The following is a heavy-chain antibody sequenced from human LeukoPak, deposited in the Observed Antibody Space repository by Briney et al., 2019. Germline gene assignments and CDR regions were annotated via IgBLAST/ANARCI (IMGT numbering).Heavy chain of an antibody. V-gene: IGHV3-20*04. CDR1: GFTFDDYG. CDR2: INWNGGST. J-gene: IGHJ5*02. D-gene: IGHD2-2*01. Sequence: GGSLRLSCAASGFTFDDYGMSWVRQAPGKGLEWVSGINWNGGSTGYADSVKGRFTISRDNAKNSLYLQMNSLRAEDTALYYCARGGQVVSASDNWFDPWGQGTLVTVSS. CDR3: ARGGQVVSASDNWFDP.